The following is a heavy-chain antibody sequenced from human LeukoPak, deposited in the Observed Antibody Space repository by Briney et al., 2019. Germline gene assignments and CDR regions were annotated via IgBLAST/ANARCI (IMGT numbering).Heavy chain of an antibody. D-gene: IGHD2-2*01. CDR3: VRGRCSGSSCYGGDY. Sequence: GGSLRLSCSASGFTFSSYAMNWVRQAPGKGLEYVSAITSNGGSTYYADSVKGRFTISRDNSKNTLYLQMSSLRAEDTAVYYCVRGRCSGSSCYGGDYWGQGTLVTVSS. V-gene: IGHV3-64D*06. CDR2: ITSNGGST. J-gene: IGHJ4*02. CDR1: GFTFSSYA.